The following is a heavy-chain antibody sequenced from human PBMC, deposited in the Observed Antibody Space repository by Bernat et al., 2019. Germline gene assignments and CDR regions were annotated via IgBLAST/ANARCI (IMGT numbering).Heavy chain of an antibody. CDR1: GFTCRSSW. Sequence: EVQLVESGGGLVQPGGSLTLSCAASGFTCRSSWMRWIRQAPGKGLEWVANIKQDGTELYYVDAVKGRFTISRDNAKNSLYLQMNSLRAEDTAVYYCVKDTDYWGPGTLVTVSS. J-gene: IGHJ4*02. CDR3: VKDTDY. V-gene: IGHV3-7*03. CDR2: IKQDGTEL.